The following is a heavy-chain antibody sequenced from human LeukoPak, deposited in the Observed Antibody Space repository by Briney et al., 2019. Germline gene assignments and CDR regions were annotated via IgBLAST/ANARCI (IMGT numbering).Heavy chain of an antibody. CDR2: INPSGGST. CDR1: GYTFTSYY. D-gene: IGHD3-22*01. V-gene: IGHV1-46*01. CDR3: AAGYYDSSGYYLGSPPNPFDY. J-gene: IGHJ4*02. Sequence: VASVKVSCKASGYTFTSYYMHWVRQAPGQGLEWMGIINPSGGSTSYPQKFQGRVTMTRDTSTSTVYMELSSLRSEDTAVYYCAAGYYDSSGYYLGSPPNPFDYWGQGTLVTVSS.